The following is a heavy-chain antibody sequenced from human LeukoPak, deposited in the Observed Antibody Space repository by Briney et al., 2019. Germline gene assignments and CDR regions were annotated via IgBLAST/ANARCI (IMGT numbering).Heavy chain of an antibody. J-gene: IGHJ4*02. V-gene: IGHV4-34*01. CDR2: INHSGST. CDR3: ARWNYYGSGNFDY. Sequence: SETLSLTCAVYGGSFSGYYWSWLRQPPGKGLEWIWEINHSGSTNYNPSLKSRVTISVNTSKNQSSLKLSYVTAADTAVYYCARWNYYGSGNFDYWGQGTLVTVSS. D-gene: IGHD3-10*01. CDR1: GGSFSGYY.